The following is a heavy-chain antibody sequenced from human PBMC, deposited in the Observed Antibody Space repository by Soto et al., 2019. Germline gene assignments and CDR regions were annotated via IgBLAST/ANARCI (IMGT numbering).Heavy chain of an antibody. Sequence: QVQLVESGEGVVQPGRSLRLSCAASGFTFSSYAMHWVRQAPGKGLEWVAVISYDGSNKYYADSVKGRFTISRDNSKNTLYLQMNSLRAEDTAVYYCARDRTDSSSWYSKGYYYYGMDVWGQGTTVTVSS. V-gene: IGHV3-30-3*01. D-gene: IGHD6-13*01. CDR3: ARDRTDSSSWYSKGYYYYGMDV. J-gene: IGHJ6*02. CDR1: GFTFSSYA. CDR2: ISYDGSNK.